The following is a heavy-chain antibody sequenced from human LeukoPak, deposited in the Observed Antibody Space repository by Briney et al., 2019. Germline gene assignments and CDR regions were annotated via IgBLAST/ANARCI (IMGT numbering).Heavy chain of an antibody. CDR1: GGSITSNTYF. D-gene: IGHD5-18*01. Sequence: SETLSLTCIVSGGSITSNTYFWDWIRQTPGKGLEWIGSIYYSGSTYYNPSLKSRVTISVDTSKNQFSLKLSSVTAADTAVYYCARGNTALFDYWGQGTLVTVSS. CDR3: ARGNTALFDY. J-gene: IGHJ4*02. V-gene: IGHV4-39*07. CDR2: IYYSGST.